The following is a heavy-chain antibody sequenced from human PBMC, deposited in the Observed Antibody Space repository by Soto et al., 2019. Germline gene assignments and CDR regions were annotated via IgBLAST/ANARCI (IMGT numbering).Heavy chain of an antibody. J-gene: IGHJ4*02. CDR2: IYHSGST. D-gene: IGHD6-19*01. V-gene: IGHV4-38-2*01. Sequence: SETLSLTCAVSGYSISSCYYWGLIRQPPGKGLEWIGSIYHSGSTYYNPSLKSRVTISVDTSKNQFPLKLSSVTAADTAVYYCASSYSSGWYEVWYYWGQGTLVTVSS. CDR1: GYSISSCYY. CDR3: ASSYSSGWYEVWYY.